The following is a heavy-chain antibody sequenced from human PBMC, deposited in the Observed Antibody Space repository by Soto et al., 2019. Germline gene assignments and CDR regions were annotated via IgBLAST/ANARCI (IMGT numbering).Heavy chain of an antibody. Sequence: QLVEAGGGLGQPGGSLRLSCEDSGFTFSGYWMSWVRQAPGKGLGWVADIKHDGSVQYYVDSVKGRLTISRDNAKKQLYLQMNGLRAEDTALYYCARAPYSNAWYRFDLWGQGTLVTVSS. J-gene: IGHJ4*02. CDR3: ARAPYSNAWYRFDL. V-gene: IGHV3-7*03. CDR1: GFTFSGYW. CDR2: IKHDGSVQ. D-gene: IGHD4-4*01.